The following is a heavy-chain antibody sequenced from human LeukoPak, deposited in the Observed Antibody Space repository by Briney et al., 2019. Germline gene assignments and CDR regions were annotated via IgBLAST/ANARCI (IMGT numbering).Heavy chain of an antibody. CDR3: ARDRPDSLDI. CDR1: GFTFSSYG. J-gene: IGHJ3*02. Sequence: PGRSLRLSCAASGFTFSSYGMHWVRQAPGKGLEWVAVKWYDGSNKYYADSVKGRFTISRDNSKNTLYLQMNSLRAEDTAVYYCARDRPDSLDIWGQGTMVTVSS. D-gene: IGHD3-3*01. V-gene: IGHV3-33*01. CDR2: KWYDGSNK.